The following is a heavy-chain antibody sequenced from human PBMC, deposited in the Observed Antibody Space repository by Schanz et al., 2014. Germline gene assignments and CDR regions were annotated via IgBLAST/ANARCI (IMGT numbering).Heavy chain of an antibody. Sequence: QVQLVQSAPEVKKPGASVKVSCKASGYSFTTYGLNWVRQAPGQGPEWMGWISAFDDKTDYAQNFQGRLIMTTDTSTTTVYMELRGLRSDDTAVDYCARETTIITGGAFDVWGQGTMVNVSS. CDR3: ARETTIITGGAFDV. CDR1: GYSFTTYG. D-gene: IGHD3-9*01. CDR2: ISAFDDKT. V-gene: IGHV1-18*01. J-gene: IGHJ3*01.